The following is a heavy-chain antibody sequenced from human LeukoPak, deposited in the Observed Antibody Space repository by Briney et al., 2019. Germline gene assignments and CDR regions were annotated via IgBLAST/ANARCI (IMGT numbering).Heavy chain of an antibody. J-gene: IGHJ4*02. CDR2: IKQDGSEK. CDR3: ARDSGRVNY. V-gene: IGHV3-7*01. Sequence: PGGSLRLSCAASGFTFSSYWMSWVRQAPGKGLEWVANIKQDGSEKNYVDSVKGRFTISRDNAKNSLFLQMNSLRPEDTAVYYCARDSGRVNYWGPGTLVTVSS. D-gene: IGHD6-19*01. CDR1: GFTFSSYW.